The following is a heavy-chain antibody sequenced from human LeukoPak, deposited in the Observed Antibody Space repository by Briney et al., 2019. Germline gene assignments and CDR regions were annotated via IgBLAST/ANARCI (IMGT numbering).Heavy chain of an antibody. V-gene: IGHV4-59*08. CDR1: GAPISSYY. CDR2: IYYSGST. CDR3: ASHTAGHGSGY. J-gene: IGHJ4*02. D-gene: IGHD5-24*01. Sequence: PSETLSLTCTVSGAPISSYYWSWIRQTPGKGLEWIGPIYYSGSTNSNPSLKSRVTISVDTSKNQFSLNLNSVIAADTAMYYCASHTAGHGSGYWGQGVLVTVSS.